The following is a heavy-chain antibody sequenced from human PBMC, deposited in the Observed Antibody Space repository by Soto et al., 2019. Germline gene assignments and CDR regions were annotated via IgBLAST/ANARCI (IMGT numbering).Heavy chain of an antibody. CDR2: INHSGTT. J-gene: IGHJ4*02. D-gene: IGHD3-22*01. Sequence: SETLSLTCAVYGGSFSDYYWTWIRQSPDKGLEWVGEINHSGTTNYNPSLKSRVTISVDTSKNQFSLKLSSVTAADTAVYYCARGASGYYDSSGYYSPYYFDYWGQGTLVT. CDR3: ARGASGYYDSSGYYSPYYFDY. CDR1: GGSFSDYY. V-gene: IGHV4-34*01.